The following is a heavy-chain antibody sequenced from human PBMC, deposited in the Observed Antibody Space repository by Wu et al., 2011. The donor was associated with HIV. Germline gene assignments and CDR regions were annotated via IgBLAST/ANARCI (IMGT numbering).Heavy chain of an antibody. CDR1: GYTFSSYY. CDR2: INPSNGAT. V-gene: IGHV1-46*01. D-gene: IGHD2-15*01. CDR3: ARARASIVKSKRTPPFYYMDV. J-gene: IGHJ6*03. Sequence: QVQLVQFGAEVQKPGASVKVSCKASGYTFSSYYMHWVRQAPGQGLEWMGIINPSNGATTYTQKFQGRVSMTRDSSTSTVYMELSSLRSEDTAVYYCARARASIVKSKRTPPFYYMDVWGRGTTVTVAS.